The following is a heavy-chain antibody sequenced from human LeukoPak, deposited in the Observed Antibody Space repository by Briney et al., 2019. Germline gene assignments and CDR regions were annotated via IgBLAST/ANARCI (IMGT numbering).Heavy chain of an antibody. V-gene: IGHV1-8*03. CDR3: ARGYVSYYYDSSGYQDAFDI. Sequence: ASVKVSCKASGYTFTSYAINWVRQATGQGLEWMGWMNPNSGNTGYAQKFQGRVTITRNTSISTAYMELSSLRSEDTAVYYCARGYVSYYYDSSGYQDAFDIWGQGTMVTVSS. CDR1: GYTFTSYA. D-gene: IGHD3-22*01. CDR2: MNPNSGNT. J-gene: IGHJ3*02.